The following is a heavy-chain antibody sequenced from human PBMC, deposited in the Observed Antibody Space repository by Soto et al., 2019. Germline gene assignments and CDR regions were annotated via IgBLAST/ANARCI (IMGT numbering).Heavy chain of an antibody. J-gene: IGHJ4*02. CDR1: GFSLSSTRVA. V-gene: IGHV2-5*02. Sequence: HITLNESGPTLVNPTQTLTLTCTFSGFSLSSTRVAVRWIRQPPGQALEWPALIYWDDDKRYSPFLKSRLTITKDTSKNQVVLTMTNMDPVDTATYYCAHSVVAGLGYYFDYWGQGTLVTVSS. CDR3: AHSVVAGLGYYFDY. D-gene: IGHD6-19*01. CDR2: IYWDDDK.